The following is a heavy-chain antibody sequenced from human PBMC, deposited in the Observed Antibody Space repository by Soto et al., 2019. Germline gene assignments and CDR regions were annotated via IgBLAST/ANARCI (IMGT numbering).Heavy chain of an antibody. CDR1: GGTFSSYT. J-gene: IGHJ6*04. CDR2: IIPILGIA. CDR3: ASLVPAAMAMDV. D-gene: IGHD2-2*01. Sequence: SVKVSCKASGGTFSSYTISWVRQAPGQGLEWMGRIIPILGIANYAQKFQSRVTITADKSTSTAYMELSSLRSEDTAVYYCASLVPAAMAMDVWGKGTTVTVSS. V-gene: IGHV1-69*02.